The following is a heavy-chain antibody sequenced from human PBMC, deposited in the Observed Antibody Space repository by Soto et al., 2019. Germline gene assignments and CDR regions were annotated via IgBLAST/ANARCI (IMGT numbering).Heavy chain of an antibody. CDR3: ARDPVYGRHYNWFDP. CDR2: IILILFTA. J-gene: IGHJ5*02. V-gene: IGHV1-69*01. CDR1: GGTFSSYA. D-gene: IGHD2-8*01. Sequence: QVQLVQSGAEVKKPGSSVKVSCKASGGTFSSYAISWVRQAPGQGLEWMGWIILILFTAKYAQKFQGRVTITAYESKSTAYMELSSLRSEDTAVYYGARDPVYGRHYNWFDPWGQGTLVTVSS.